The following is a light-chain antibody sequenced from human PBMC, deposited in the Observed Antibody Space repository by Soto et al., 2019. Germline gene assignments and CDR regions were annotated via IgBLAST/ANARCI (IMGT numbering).Light chain of an antibody. CDR2: EVN. CDR1: SSDLGAYDF. V-gene: IGLV2-14*01. J-gene: IGLJ1*01. Sequence: QSVLTQPASVSGSPGQSITISCTGSSSDLGAYDFVSWYQQHPGKVPKLILFEVNKRPSGVSGRFSGSKSGNTASLTISGLQAEDEADYYCCSFTSSNTHVFGTGTKVTVL. CDR3: CSFTSSNTHV.